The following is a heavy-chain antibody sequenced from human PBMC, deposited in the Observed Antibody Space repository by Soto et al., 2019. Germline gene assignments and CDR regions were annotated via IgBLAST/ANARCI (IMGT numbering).Heavy chain of an antibody. D-gene: IGHD1-26*01. Sequence: GGSLRLSCAASGFTFSSYGMHWVRQAPGKGLEWVAVISYDGSNKYYADSVKGRFTISRDNSKNTLYLQMNSLRAEDTAVYYCAKDGDLKWELLRYYFDYWGQGTLVTVSS. CDR2: ISYDGSNK. CDR1: GFTFSSYG. J-gene: IGHJ4*02. V-gene: IGHV3-30*18. CDR3: AKDGDLKWELLRYYFDY.